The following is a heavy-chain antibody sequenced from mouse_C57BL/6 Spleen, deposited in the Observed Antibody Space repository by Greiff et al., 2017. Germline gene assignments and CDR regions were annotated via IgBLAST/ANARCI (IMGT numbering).Heavy chain of an antibody. D-gene: IGHD1-1*01. V-gene: IGHV1-52*01. J-gene: IGHJ4*01. Sequence: QVQLQQPGAELVRPGSSVKLSCKASGYTFTSYWMHWVKQRPIQGLEWIGNIDPSDSETHYNQKFKDKATLTVDKSSSTAYMQLSSLTSEDSAVYYCALSLYYGSSLRAMDYWGQGTSVTVSS. CDR2: IDPSDSET. CDR1: GYTFTSYW. CDR3: ALSLYYGSSLRAMDY.